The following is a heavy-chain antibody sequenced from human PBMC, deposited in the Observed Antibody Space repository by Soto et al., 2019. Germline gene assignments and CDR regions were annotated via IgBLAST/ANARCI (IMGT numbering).Heavy chain of an antibody. CDR3: AKGGGSKDYYDTSGYYLYYCYAMAV. V-gene: IGHV3-23*01. CDR2: LSGSGVST. J-gene: IGHJ6*02. D-gene: IGHD3-22*01. CDR1: GFTFSSYA. Sequence: EVQLLESGGGLVQPGGSLRLSCAASGFTFSSYAMTWVRQAPGKGLEWVSALSGSGVSTYYADSVKGRFTISRDNSKNTLYLQMNSLRAEDTAVYYCAKGGGSKDYYDTSGYYLYYCYAMAVWGQGTTVTVSS.